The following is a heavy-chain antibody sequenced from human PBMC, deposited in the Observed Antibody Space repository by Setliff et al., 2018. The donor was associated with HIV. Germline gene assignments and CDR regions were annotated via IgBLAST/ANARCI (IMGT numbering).Heavy chain of an antibody. J-gene: IGHJ4*02. CDR2: IYPNGSPDYYGGNT. D-gene: IGHD3-16*01. CDR1: GGSINNYY. Sequence: SETLSLTCTVSGGSINNYYWSWIRQPPGKGLEWIGYIYPNGSPDYYGGNTKYNPSLKSRVTMSSDTPKNQFSLKLNSVTPADTAVYHCARARGSTLYINTFDSWGQGTLVTVSS. V-gene: IGHV4-59*01. CDR3: ARARGSTLYINTFDS.